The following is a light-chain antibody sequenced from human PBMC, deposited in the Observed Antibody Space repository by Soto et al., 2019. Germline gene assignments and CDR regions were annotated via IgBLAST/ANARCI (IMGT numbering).Light chain of an antibody. CDR1: QSVSCY. V-gene: IGKV3-11*01. CDR3: QQRNNWPLT. CDR2: DAS. J-gene: IGKJ4*01. Sequence: EIVLPQSPATLSLSPGERATLSCRASQSVSCYLVWYQQKPDQPPRLLIYDASNRATGIPARFSGSGSGTDFTLTISSLEPEDFALYYCQQRNNWPLTFGGGTKVEIK.